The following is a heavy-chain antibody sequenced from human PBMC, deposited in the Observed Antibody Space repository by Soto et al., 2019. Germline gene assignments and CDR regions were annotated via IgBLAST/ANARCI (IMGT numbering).Heavy chain of an antibody. CDR3: VKEGYMRSDWYGQFDY. V-gene: IGHV3-64D*06. CDR2: ISSYGADT. Sequence: TVGSLRLSYSAAGCNFNSYAMHWVSQNPGKGLEFVSAISSYGADTYYADSVKGRFAISRDNSKNTLYLQMSSLRAEDTALYYCVKEGYMRSDWYGQFDYWGQGALVTVSS. CDR1: GCNFNSYA. D-gene: IGHD6-19*01. J-gene: IGHJ4*02.